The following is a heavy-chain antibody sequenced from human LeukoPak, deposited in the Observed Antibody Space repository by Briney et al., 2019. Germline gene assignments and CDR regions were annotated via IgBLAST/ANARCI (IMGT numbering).Heavy chain of an antibody. CDR3: AKSYSYYHMDD. CDR1: GFTFSSYA. V-gene: IGHV3-23*01. J-gene: IGHJ6*03. CDR2: ISGGDGST. Sequence: GGSLRLSCAASGFTFSSYAMSWVRLAPGKGLKWVSSISGGDGSTYYANSVKGRFTISRDNSKNTLYLQMNSLRGDDTAVYYCAKSYSYYHMDDWGKGTSVTVSS.